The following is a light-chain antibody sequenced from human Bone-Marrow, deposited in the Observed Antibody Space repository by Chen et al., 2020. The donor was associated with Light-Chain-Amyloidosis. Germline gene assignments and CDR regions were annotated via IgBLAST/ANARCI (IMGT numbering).Light chain of an antibody. J-gene: IGLJ3*02. V-gene: IGLV2-14*03. CDR1: SSDV. CDR2: DVI. CDR3: SSSATSNTWV. Sequence: QSALPQPASVSGSPGQSITVSCTGASSDVSWYQQHPGKAPKLVIYDVINRPSGVSSRFSGSKSGNTASLTISGLQAEDEADYFCSSSATSNTWVFGGGTKLTVL.